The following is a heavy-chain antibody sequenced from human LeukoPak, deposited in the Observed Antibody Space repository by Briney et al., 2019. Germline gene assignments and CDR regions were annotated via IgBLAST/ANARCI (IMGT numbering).Heavy chain of an antibody. CDR3: ARDCDYEVCYYYMDV. Sequence: GGSLRLSCAASGFTFSSYWMHWVRQAPGKGLVWVSRINSDGSSTIYADSVKGRFTISRDNAKNTLYLQMNSLRAEDTAVYYCARDCDYEVCYYYMDVWGKGTTVTISS. CDR2: INSDGSST. D-gene: IGHD4-17*01. J-gene: IGHJ6*03. CDR1: GFTFSSYW. V-gene: IGHV3-74*01.